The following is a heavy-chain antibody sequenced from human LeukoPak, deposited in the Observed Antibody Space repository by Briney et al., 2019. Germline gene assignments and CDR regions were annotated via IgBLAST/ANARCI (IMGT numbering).Heavy chain of an antibody. J-gene: IGHJ5*02. V-gene: IGHV4-34*01. CDR2: INHSGST. Sequence: PSETLSLTCAVYGGSFSGYYWSWIRQPPGKGLEWIGEINHSGSTNYNPSLKSRVTISVDTSKNQFSLKLSSVTAADTAVYYCARGAISTVRWFDPWGQGTLVTVSS. CDR1: GGSFSGYY. CDR3: ARGAISTVRWFDP. D-gene: IGHD4-11*01.